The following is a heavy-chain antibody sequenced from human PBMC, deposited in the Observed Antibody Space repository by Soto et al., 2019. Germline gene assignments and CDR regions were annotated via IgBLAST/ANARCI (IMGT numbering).Heavy chain of an antibody. J-gene: IGHJ6*02. CDR1: GFTFSSYS. CDR2: ISSSSSTI. V-gene: IGHV3-48*02. Sequence: GGSLRLSCAASGFTFSSYSMNWVRQAPGKGLEWVSYISSSSSTIYYADSVKGRFTISRDNAKNSLYLQMNSLRDEDTAVYYCARDMGLGDLTPNYYYGMDVWGQGTTVTVSS. D-gene: IGHD3-9*01. CDR3: ARDMGLGDLTPNYYYGMDV.